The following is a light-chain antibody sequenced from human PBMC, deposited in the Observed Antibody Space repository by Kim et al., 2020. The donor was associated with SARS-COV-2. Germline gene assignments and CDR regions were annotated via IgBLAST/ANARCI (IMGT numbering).Light chain of an antibody. CDR3: QQYGTSPFT. CDR2: DTS. CDR1: QTVDTKY. Sequence: EIVLTQSPVTLSLSPGDRATLSCGASQTVDTKYLAWYQQRPGLAPRLLIYDTSSRAIGVPDRFSGSGSGTDFTLTISRLEPEDFAVYFCQQYGTSPFTFGEGTKVDIK. V-gene: IGKV3D-20*01. J-gene: IGKJ4*01.